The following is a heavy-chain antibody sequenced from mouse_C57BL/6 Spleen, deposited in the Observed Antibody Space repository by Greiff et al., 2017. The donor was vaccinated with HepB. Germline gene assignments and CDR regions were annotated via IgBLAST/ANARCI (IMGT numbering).Heavy chain of an antibody. D-gene: IGHD2-5*01. J-gene: IGHJ2*01. V-gene: IGHV3-6*01. CDR2: ISYDGSN. Sequence: EVQLQQSGPGLVKPSQSLSLTCSVTGYSITSGYYWNWIRQFPGNKLEWMGYISYDGSNNYNPSLKNRISITRDTSKNQFFLKLNSVTTEDTATYYCARGGYYSNYEGYFDYWGQGTTLTVSS. CDR3: ARGGYYSNYEGYFDY. CDR1: GYSITSGYY.